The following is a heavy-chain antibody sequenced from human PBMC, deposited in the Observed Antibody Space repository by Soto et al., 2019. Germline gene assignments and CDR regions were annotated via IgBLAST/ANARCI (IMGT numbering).Heavy chain of an antibody. CDR2: ISAYNGNT. CDR1: GYTFTSYG. CDR3: ARDRNPVYYYDSSGYPAGNY. Sequence: QVQLVQSGAEVKKPGASVKVSCKASGYTFTSYGISWVRQAPGQGLEWMGWISAYNGNTNYAQKLHGRVTMTPDTSTSTAYMELRSLRSDDTAVYYCARDRNPVYYYDSSGYPAGNYWGQGTLVTVSS. J-gene: IGHJ4*02. D-gene: IGHD3-22*01. V-gene: IGHV1-18*04.